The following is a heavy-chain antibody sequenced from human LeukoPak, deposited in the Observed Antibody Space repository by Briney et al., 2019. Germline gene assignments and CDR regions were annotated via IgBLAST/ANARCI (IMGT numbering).Heavy chain of an antibody. J-gene: IGHJ4*02. CDR1: GFTFSSYA. CDR2: MSYDGSNK. D-gene: IGHD2-15*01. CDR3: ARDPTDIVVVVAATYFDY. Sequence: GGSLRLSCAASGFTFSSYAMNWVRQAPGKGLEWVAVMSYDGSNKYYADSVKGRFTISRDNSKNTLYLQMNSLRAEDTAVYYCARDPTDIVVVVAATYFDYWGQGTLVTVSS. V-gene: IGHV3-30-3*01.